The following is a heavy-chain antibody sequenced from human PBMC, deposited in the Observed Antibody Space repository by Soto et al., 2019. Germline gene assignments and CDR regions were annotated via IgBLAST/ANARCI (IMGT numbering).Heavy chain of an antibody. D-gene: IGHD2-15*01. CDR2: INPSGGST. J-gene: IGHJ4*02. CDR3: AREVGGGSCYDY. Sequence: SVKGSCKASGYTFTSYYMHWGRQAPGQGLEWMGIINPSGGSTSYAQKFQGRVTMTRDTSTSTVYMELSSLRSEDTAVYYCAREVGGGSCYDYWGQGTLVTVSS. CDR1: GYTFTSYY. V-gene: IGHV1-46*01.